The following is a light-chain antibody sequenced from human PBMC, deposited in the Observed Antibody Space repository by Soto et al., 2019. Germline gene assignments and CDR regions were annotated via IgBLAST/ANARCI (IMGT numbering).Light chain of an antibody. CDR3: QQYGSSPPIT. V-gene: IGKV3-20*01. J-gene: IGKJ5*01. CDR1: QSVSSSY. Sequence: EIVLTQSPGTLSLSPGERATLSCRASQSVSSSYLAWYQQKPGQAPRLLIYGASSRATGIPDRFSGSGSGTDFTLTISRLEPGDFAVYYCQQYGSSPPITFGQGTRLEI. CDR2: GAS.